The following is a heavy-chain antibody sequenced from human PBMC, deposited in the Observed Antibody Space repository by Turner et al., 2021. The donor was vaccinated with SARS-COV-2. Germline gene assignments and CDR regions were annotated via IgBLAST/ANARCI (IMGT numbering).Heavy chain of an antibody. Sequence: EVQLLESGGGLVQPGGSRRLACAASGFLFATYDMSWVRQVPGKGLEYVSSINYNGDYTFYADPVKGRFSISRDNSDNTLYLQMNSLRADDSAKYYCAGWLAPTNDAFEIWGQGTMVAVSS. J-gene: IGHJ3*02. CDR1: GFLFATYD. D-gene: IGHD6-19*01. CDR2: INYNGDYT. V-gene: IGHV3-23*01. CDR3: AGWLAPTNDAFEI.